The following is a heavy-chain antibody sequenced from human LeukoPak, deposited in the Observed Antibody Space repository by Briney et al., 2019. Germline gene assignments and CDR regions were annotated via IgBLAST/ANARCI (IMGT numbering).Heavy chain of an antibody. V-gene: IGHV3-48*03. CDR2: ISSSGSTI. D-gene: IGHD1-14*01. CDR3: ARDPPRTRFDY. Sequence: GGSLRLSCAASGFTFSSYRMTWVRQAPGRGLEWVSYISSSGSTIYYEDSVQGRFTISRDNAKNSLYLQMNSLRAEDTAVYYCARDPPRTRFDYWGQGILVTVSS. J-gene: IGHJ4*02. CDR1: GFTFSSYR.